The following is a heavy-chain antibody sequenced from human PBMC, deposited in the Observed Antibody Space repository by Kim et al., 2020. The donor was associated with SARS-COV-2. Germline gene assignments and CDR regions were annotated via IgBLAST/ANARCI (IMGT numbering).Heavy chain of an antibody. J-gene: IGHJ5*02. V-gene: IGHV4-59*08. CDR3: ARLIGGNPGGWFDP. Sequence: SETLSLTCTVSGGSISSYYWSWIRQPPGKGLEWIGYIYYSGSTNYNPSLKSRVTISVDTSKNQFSLKLSSVTAADTAVYYCARLIGGNPGGWFDPWGQGTLVTVSS. CDR1: GGSISSYY. D-gene: IGHD3-10*01. CDR2: IYYSGST.